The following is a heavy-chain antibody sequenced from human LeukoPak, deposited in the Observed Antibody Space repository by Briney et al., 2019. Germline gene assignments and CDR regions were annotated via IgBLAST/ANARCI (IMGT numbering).Heavy chain of an antibody. CDR1: GGSISSYY. CDR3: ARHLGWLQSNFDY. J-gene: IGHJ4*02. Sequence: ASETLSLTCAVYGGSISSYYWSWIRQPPGKGLEWIGYIYYSGSTNYNPSLKSRVTISVDTSKNQFSLKLSSVTAADTAVYYCARHLGWLQSNFDYWGQGTLVTVSS. D-gene: IGHD5-24*01. CDR2: IYYSGST. V-gene: IGHV4-59*08.